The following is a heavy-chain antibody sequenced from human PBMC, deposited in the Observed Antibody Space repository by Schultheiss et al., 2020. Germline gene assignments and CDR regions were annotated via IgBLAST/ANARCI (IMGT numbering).Heavy chain of an antibody. V-gene: IGHV4-39*01. Sequence: SETLSLTCTVSGGSISSSSYYWGWILQPPGKGMEWIGSIFHSGSTNYNPSLKSRVTISVDTSKNQFSLKLSSVTDADTDMYYCAKAITIFLSDQEPKPVAGKXXXXXXXXNWGQGTMVTVSS. CDR1: GGSISSSSYY. D-gene: IGHD6-19*01. CDR2: IFHSGST. CDR3: AKAITIFLSDQEPKPVAGKXXXXXXXXN. J-gene: IGHJ3*01.